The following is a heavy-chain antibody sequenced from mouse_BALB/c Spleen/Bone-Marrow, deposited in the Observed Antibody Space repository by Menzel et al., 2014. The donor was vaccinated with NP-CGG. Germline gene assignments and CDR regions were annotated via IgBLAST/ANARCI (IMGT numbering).Heavy chain of an antibody. V-gene: IGHV5-17*02. J-gene: IGHJ2*01. CDR1: GFTFSSFG. D-gene: IGHD2-3*01. CDR3: AIEGYYDY. CDR2: ISSGSSTI. Sequence: NLVESGGGLVQPGGSRKLSCAASGFTFSSFGMHWVRQAPEKGLAWVAYISSGSSTIYYADTVKGRFTISRDNPKNTLFLQMTSRRSEDTAMYYCAIEGYYDYWGQGTTLTVSS.